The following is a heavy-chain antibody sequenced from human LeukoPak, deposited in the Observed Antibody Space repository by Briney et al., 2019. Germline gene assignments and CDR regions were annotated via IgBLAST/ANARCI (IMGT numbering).Heavy chain of an antibody. D-gene: IGHD1-26*01. Sequence: GASVKVSCKASGGTFSSYAISWVRQAPGQGLEWMGGINPNSGGTNYAQKFQGRVTMTRGTSISTAYMELSRLRSDDTAVYYCARGMEPYYYMDVWGKGTTVTVSS. J-gene: IGHJ6*03. CDR1: GGTFSSYA. CDR2: INPNSGGT. CDR3: ARGMEPYYYMDV. V-gene: IGHV1-2*02.